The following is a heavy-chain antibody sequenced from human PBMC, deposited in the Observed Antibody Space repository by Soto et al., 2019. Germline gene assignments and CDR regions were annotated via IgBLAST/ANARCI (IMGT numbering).Heavy chain of an antibody. CDR2: ISGLNGNT. V-gene: IGHV1-18*01. CDR3: ARDLFGEDGAGYFDY. D-gene: IGHD3-10*01. Sequence: QVHLVQSGVEVKKPGASVKVSCKASGYSFSTYGISWVRQAPGQGLEWMGWISGLNGNTNYAQNLQGRVTMTTDTSTSTAYMELSSLGFGDTAMYYCARDLFGEDGAGYFDYWGQGTLVTVSS. J-gene: IGHJ4*02. CDR1: GYSFSTYG.